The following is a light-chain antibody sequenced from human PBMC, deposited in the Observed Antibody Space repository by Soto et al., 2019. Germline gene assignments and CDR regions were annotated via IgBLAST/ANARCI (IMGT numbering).Light chain of an antibody. V-gene: IGLV2-14*01. CDR1: NSDVGVYNY. Sequence: QSALTQPASVSGSPGQSITISCTGSNSDVGVYNYVSWYQQPPGKAPKLMIYEVSNRPSGVSNRFSGSKSGNTASLTISGLPPEDEADYYCSSYTTTNTRTLFGGGTKLTVL. CDR2: EVS. J-gene: IGLJ2*01. CDR3: SSYTTTNTRTL.